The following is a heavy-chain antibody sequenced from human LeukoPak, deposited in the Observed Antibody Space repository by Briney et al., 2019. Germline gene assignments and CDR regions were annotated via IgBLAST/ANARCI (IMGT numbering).Heavy chain of an antibody. CDR1: GGSISSGSFY. CDR2: IYISGST. J-gene: IGHJ5*02. V-gene: IGHV4-61*09. D-gene: IGHD2-2*03. Sequence: SQTLSLTCAVSGGSISSGSFYWSWIRQPAGKGLEWIGHIYISGSTDYNPSLRSRVTISVDTSKNQFSLKLRSVTAADTAVYYCARLLRVGYCSTTTCNWFDPWGQGTLVTVSS. CDR3: ARLLRVGYCSTTTCNWFDP.